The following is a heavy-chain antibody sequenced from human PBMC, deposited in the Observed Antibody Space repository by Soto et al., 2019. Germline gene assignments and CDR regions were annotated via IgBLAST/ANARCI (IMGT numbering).Heavy chain of an antibody. CDR2: IIPIFGTA. CDR1: GGTFSSYA. V-gene: IGHV1-69*12. Sequence: QVQLVQSGAEVKKPGSSVKVSCKASGGTFSSYAISWVRQAPGQGLEWMGGIIPIFGTANYAQKFQGRVKIHADDSTSTAYMELSSLRSEDTAVYFCARGPKDEYAFDIWGQGTMVTVSS. J-gene: IGHJ3*02. CDR3: ARGPKDEYAFDI.